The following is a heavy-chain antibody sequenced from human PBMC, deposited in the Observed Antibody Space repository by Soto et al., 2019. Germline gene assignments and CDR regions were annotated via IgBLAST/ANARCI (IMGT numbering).Heavy chain of an antibody. V-gene: IGHV4-34*01. CDR3: ARDKISGLFDY. CDR2: INHSGST. Sequence: QVQLQQWGAGLLKPSETLSLTCAVYGGSFSGYYWTWIRQPPGTGLEWIGEINHSGSTNYKPSLKSRVTISVDKSKIQFSLKLNSVTAADTAVYYCARDKISGLFDYWGQGTLVTVSS. CDR1: GGSFSGYY. J-gene: IGHJ4*02.